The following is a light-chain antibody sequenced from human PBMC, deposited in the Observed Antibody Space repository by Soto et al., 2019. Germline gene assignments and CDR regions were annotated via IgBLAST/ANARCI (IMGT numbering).Light chain of an antibody. CDR3: SSYAGSNQAVV. V-gene: IGLV2-8*01. CDR2: EVT. CDR1: SSDVGGYNY. J-gene: IGLJ2*01. Sequence: QSVLTQPPSASGSPGQSVTISCTGTSSDVGGYNYFSWYQQHPGKAPKLMIYEVTKRPSGVPDRFSGSKSGNTASLTVSGLQAEDEAVYYCSSYAGSNQAVVFGGGTKLTVL.